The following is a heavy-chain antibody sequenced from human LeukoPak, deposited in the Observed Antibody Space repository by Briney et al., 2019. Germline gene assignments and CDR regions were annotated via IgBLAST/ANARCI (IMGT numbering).Heavy chain of an antibody. V-gene: IGHV4-59*12. CDR2: INYSGTT. CDR1: GGSFSIYY. D-gene: IGHD3-10*01. J-gene: IGHJ4*02. CDR3: ARDRGGSLIDY. Sequence: SETLSLTCAVSGGSFSIYYWSWIRQTPGNGPEWIGYINYSGTTNYNPSLTNRVTISLDTSKSQFSLKLSSVTAADTAVYYCARDRGGSLIDYWGQGTLVTVSS.